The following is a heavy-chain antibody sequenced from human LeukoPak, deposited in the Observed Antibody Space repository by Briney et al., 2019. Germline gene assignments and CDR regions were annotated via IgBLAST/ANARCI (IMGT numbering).Heavy chain of an antibody. J-gene: IGHJ4*02. D-gene: IGHD6-6*01. Sequence: SETLSLTCTVSGGSISCYYWSWIRQSPGKGLEWIGYIYYSGSTNYNPSLKSRVAISVETSKNQFSLNLTSVTAADTAVYYCARTYSSSSSYSDFWGQGTLVTVSS. CDR3: ARTYSSSSSYSDF. CDR2: IYYSGST. V-gene: IGHV4-59*01. CDR1: GGSISCYY.